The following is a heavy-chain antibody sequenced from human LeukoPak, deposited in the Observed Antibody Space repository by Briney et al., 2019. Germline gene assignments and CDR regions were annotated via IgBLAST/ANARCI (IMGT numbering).Heavy chain of an antibody. CDR1: SASVSSHH. Sequence: SETLSLTCTVSSASVSSHHWAWIRQPAGKELELVGRVHVSGSTNYNPSLRSRVAISLDKSKNELSLTLDSVSAADTAVYYCARDESSRDDSGGYHYWGRGVLVIVSS. CDR2: VHVSGST. CDR3: ARDESSRDDSGGYHY. V-gene: IGHV4-4*07. J-gene: IGHJ4*02. D-gene: IGHD3-22*01.